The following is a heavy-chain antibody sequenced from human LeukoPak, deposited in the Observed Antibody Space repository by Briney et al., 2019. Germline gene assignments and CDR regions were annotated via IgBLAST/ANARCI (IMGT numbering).Heavy chain of an antibody. V-gene: IGHV4-34*01. CDR1: GRSFTESY. D-gene: IGHD3/OR15-3a*01. Sequence: SETLSLTCAVLGRSFTESYYNWVRQSPGRGLEWIAELNHRGGTNYNPSLQNRLTISVDTSKNQFSLKLTSVTAADTAIYYCATPGLPHTQAFDVWGQGTTVTVTS. CDR3: ATPGLPHTQAFDV. J-gene: IGHJ6*02. CDR2: LNHRGGT.